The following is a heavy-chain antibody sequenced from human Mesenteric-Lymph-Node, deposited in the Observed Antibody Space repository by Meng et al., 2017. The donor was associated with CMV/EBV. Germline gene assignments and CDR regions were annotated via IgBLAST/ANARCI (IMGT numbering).Heavy chain of an antibody. D-gene: IGHD1-26*01. V-gene: IGHV3-21*01. J-gene: IGHJ4*02. CDR3: ARTIYGGNQRVDY. CDR1: GFTFGTSR. Sequence: CADSGFTFGTSRMNWVRQAPGKVLEWVSSISSSNTYIYYADSLKGRFTTSRDNAKNSLYLQLNSLRAEDTAVYYCARTIYGGNQRVDYWGQGTLVTVSS. CDR2: ISSSNTYI.